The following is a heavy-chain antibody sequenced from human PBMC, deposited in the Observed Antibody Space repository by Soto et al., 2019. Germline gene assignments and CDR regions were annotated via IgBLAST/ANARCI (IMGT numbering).Heavy chain of an antibody. J-gene: IGHJ4*02. CDR1: GFTFSSYW. D-gene: IGHD3-10*01. V-gene: IGHV3-7*05. CDR3: ARAQWFGELSAHFDY. CDR2: IKQDGSEK. Sequence: GGSLRLSCAASGFTFSSYWMSWVRQAPGKGLEWVANIKQDGSEKYYVDSVKGRFTISRDNAKNSLYLQMNSLRAEDTAVYYCARAQWFGELSAHFDYWGQGTLVTVSS.